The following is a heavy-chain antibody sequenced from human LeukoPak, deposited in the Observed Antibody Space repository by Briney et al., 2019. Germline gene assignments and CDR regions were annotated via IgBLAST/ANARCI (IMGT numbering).Heavy chain of an antibody. CDR1: GYSLTNYC. J-gene: IGHJ5*02. CDR2: IYPGDSDT. CDR3: ARLLTSGSNIRDWFDP. V-gene: IGHV5-51*01. Sequence: GESLKISCKGSGYSLTNYCIGWVRQPPGKGLECVGIIYPGDSDTGYNPSFQGQDTLSADKSISTAYLQWSNLKASDTAMYYCARLLTSGSNIRDWFDPWGQGTLVSVSS. D-gene: IGHD3-16*01.